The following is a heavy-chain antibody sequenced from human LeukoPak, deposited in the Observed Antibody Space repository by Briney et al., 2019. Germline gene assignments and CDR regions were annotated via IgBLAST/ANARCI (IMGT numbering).Heavy chain of an antibody. D-gene: IGHD4-17*01. J-gene: IGHJ6*02. Sequence: SETLSLTCTVSGGSISSYYWSWIRQPARKGLEWIGRIYTSGSTNYNPSLKSRVAMSVDTSKNQFSLKLSSVTAADTAVYYCARDGDYGDLRYPEDYYYYGMDVWGQGTTVTVSS. CDR2: IYTSGST. CDR3: ARDGDYGDLRYPEDYYYYGMDV. CDR1: GGSISSYY. V-gene: IGHV4-4*07.